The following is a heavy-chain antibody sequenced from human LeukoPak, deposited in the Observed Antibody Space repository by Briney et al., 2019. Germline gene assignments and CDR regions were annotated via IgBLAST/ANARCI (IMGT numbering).Heavy chain of an antibody. CDR2: IYTSGST. V-gene: IGHV4-4*07. CDR3: ARRIGDYGDYSEDS. CDR1: GGSISSYY. D-gene: IGHD4-17*01. J-gene: IGHJ4*02. Sequence: SETLSLTCTVSGGSISSYYWSWIRQPAGKGLEWIGRIYTSGSTNYNPSLKSRVTMSVDTSKNQFSLKLSSVTAADTAVYYCARRIGDYGDYSEDSWGQGTLVTVSS.